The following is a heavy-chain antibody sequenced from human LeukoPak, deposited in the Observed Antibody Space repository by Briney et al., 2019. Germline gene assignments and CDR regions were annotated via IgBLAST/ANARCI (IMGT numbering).Heavy chain of an antibody. V-gene: IGHV3-53*01. CDR3: ARGEGYSYAPEYFDY. Sequence: GGSLRLSCAASGFTVISNYMSWVRQAPGKGLEWVSVIYSGGSTYYADTVKGRFTISRDNSKNTLYLQMNILRAEDTAVYYCARGEGYSYAPEYFDYWGQGTLVTVSA. D-gene: IGHD5-18*01. J-gene: IGHJ4*02. CDR2: IYSGGST. CDR1: GFTVISNY.